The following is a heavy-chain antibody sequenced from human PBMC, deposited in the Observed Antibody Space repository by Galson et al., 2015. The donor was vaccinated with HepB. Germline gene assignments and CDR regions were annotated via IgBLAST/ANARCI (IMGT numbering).Heavy chain of an antibody. V-gene: IGHV6-1*01. CDR3: ASSFYSSGWENYFDY. CDR1: GDSVSSNSAA. CDR2: TYYRAKWYN. J-gene: IGHJ4*02. D-gene: IGHD6-19*01. Sequence: CAISGDSVSSNSAAWNWIRQSPSRGLEWLGRTYYRAKWYNDYAVSVKSRITINPDTPKNQFSLQLNSVTPEDTAVYYCASSFYSSGWENYFDYWGQGTLVTVSS.